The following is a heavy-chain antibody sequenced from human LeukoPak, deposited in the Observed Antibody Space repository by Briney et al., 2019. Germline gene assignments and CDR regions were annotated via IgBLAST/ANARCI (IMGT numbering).Heavy chain of an antibody. D-gene: IGHD3-22*01. CDR1: GYSFTSYW. J-gene: IGHJ4*02. CDR3: ARGHDSSGYYYDY. V-gene: IGHV1-46*01. Sequence: GESLKISCKGSGYSFTSYWIGWVRQAPGQGLEWMGIINPSGGSTSYAQKFQGRVTMTRDTSTSTVYMELSSLRSEDTAVYYCARGHDSSGYYYDYWGQGTLVTVSS. CDR2: INPSGGST.